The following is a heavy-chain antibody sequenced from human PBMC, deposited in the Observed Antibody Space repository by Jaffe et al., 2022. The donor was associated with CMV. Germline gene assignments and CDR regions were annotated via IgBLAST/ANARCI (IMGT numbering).Heavy chain of an antibody. CDR1: GGSFSGYY. J-gene: IGHJ4*02. Sequence: QVQLQQWGAGLLKPSETLSLTCAVYGGSFSGYYWSWIRQPPGKGLEWIGEINHSGSTNYNPSLKSRVTISVDTSKNQFSLKLSSVTAADTAVYYCARGGGYYDSSGVSSIDYWGQGTLVTVSS. D-gene: IGHD3-22*01. V-gene: IGHV4-34*01. CDR2: INHSGST. CDR3: ARGGGYYDSSGVSSIDY.